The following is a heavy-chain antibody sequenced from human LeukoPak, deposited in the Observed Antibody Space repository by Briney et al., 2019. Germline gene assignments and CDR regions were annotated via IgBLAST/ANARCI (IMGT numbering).Heavy chain of an antibody. V-gene: IGHV4-61*08. D-gene: IGHD5-18*01. CDR2: IYYIGST. J-gene: IGHJ3*02. CDR1: GGSISSGGYY. CDR3: ARSGGREADTAFDI. Sequence: SETLSLTCTVSGGSISSGGYYWSWIRQPPGKGLEWIGYIYYIGSTNYNPSLKSRVTISVDTSKNQFSLKLSSVTAADTAVYYCARSGGREADTAFDIWGQGTMVTVSS.